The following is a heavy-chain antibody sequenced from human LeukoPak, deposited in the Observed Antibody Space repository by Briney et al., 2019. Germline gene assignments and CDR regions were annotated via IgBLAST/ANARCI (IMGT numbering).Heavy chain of an antibody. Sequence: GASVKVSCKASGYTFTSYGISWVRQAPGQGLEWMGWISAYNGNTNYAQKLQGRVTMTTDTSTSTAYMELRSLRSEDTAVYYCAIWTEAPNVDYGDSRRYYYYYMDVWGQGTLVTVSS. CDR3: AIWTEAPNVDYGDSRRYYYYYMDV. CDR1: GYTFTSYG. CDR2: ISAYNGNT. J-gene: IGHJ6*03. D-gene: IGHD4-17*01. V-gene: IGHV1-18*01.